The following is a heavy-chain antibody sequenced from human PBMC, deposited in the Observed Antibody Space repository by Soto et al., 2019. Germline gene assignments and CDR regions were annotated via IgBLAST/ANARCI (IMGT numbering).Heavy chain of an antibody. Sequence: SETLSLTCTVSGGSISSSSYYWGWIRQPPGKGLEWIGSIYYSGSTYYNPSLKSRVTISVDTSKNQFSLKLSSVTAADTAVYYCARNEARGYSGYVSEDWFDPWGQGTLVTVSS. D-gene: IGHD5-12*01. V-gene: IGHV4-39*01. CDR3: ARNEARGYSGYVSEDWFDP. CDR1: GGSISSSSYY. J-gene: IGHJ5*02. CDR2: IYYSGST.